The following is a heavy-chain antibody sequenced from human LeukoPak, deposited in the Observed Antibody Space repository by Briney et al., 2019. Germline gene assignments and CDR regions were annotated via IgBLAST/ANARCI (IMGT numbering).Heavy chain of an antibody. CDR3: ARDHNYPMYYFDY. J-gene: IGHJ4*02. CDR1: GFTFSSYW. D-gene: IGHD4-11*01. V-gene: IGHV3-7*01. CDR2: IKQDGSEK. Sequence: GRSLRLSCAASGFTFSSYWMSWVRQAPGKGLEWVANIKQDGSEKYYVDSVKGRFTISRDNAKNSLYLQMNSLRAEDTAVYYCARDHNYPMYYFDYWGQGTLVTVSS.